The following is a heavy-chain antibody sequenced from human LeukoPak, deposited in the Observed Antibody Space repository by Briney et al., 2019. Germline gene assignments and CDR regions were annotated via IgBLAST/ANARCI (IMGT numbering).Heavy chain of an antibody. CDR1: GGSFSGYY. CDR2: INHSGST. Sequence: TPSETLSLTCAVYGGSFSGYYWSWIRQPPGKGLEWIGEINHSGSTNYNPSLKSRVTISVDTSKNQFSLKLSSVTAADTAVYYCARDTYYDFWSGQHDAFDIWGQGTMVTVSS. V-gene: IGHV4-34*01. D-gene: IGHD3-3*01. CDR3: ARDTYYDFWSGQHDAFDI. J-gene: IGHJ3*02.